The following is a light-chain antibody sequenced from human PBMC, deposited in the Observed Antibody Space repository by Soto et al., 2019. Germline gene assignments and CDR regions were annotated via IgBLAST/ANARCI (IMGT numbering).Light chain of an antibody. J-gene: IGLJ1*01. V-gene: IGLV2-14*01. CDR1: KTHVGIYDF. Sequence: THPASVSGTPGQSIHLVCTGSKTHVGIYDFVSWYQHHPGRAPKLIVSEVSHRPSGVSNRFSGSKSGNTGSLTISGLLSEDEADYYCISYTSDDVRYVFGTGTKVTVL. CDR3: ISYTSDDVRYV. CDR2: EVS.